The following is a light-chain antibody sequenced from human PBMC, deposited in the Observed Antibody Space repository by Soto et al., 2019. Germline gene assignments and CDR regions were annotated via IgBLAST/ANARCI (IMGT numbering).Light chain of an antibody. Sequence: QSALTQPASGSGCPGQSITISCTGTSSDVGLYNLVSWYQQLPGKAPKLIIYEVNERPSGISDRFSGSKSGNTASLTISGLQDEDEADYYCCSYVGSSILMFGGGTKVTVL. CDR1: SSDVGLYNL. V-gene: IGLV2-23*02. CDR3: CSYVGSSILM. CDR2: EVN. J-gene: IGLJ3*02.